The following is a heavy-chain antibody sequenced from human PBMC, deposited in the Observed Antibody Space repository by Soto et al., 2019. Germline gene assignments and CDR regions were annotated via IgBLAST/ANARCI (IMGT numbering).Heavy chain of an antibody. CDR3: ARDHLDKRRTSDFYYGMDV. CDR1: GYSISSGYY. D-gene: IGHD3-3*02. V-gene: IGHV4-38-2*02. Sequence: TLSLTCSVSGYSISSGYYWGWVRQPPGKGLEWIGNIFYTGTTFYNPSLKSRVTMSVDTSKNQFSLELSSVTAADTAVYYCARDHLDKRRTSDFYYGMDVWGQGTTVTVSS. CDR2: IFYTGTT. J-gene: IGHJ6*02.